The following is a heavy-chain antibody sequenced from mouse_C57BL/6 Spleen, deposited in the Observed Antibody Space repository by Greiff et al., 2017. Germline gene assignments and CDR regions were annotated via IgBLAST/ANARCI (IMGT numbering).Heavy chain of an antibody. D-gene: IGHD1-1*01. CDR1: GYTFTSYW. J-gene: IGHJ1*03. Sequence: KQSCKASGYTFTSYWMHWVKQRPGRGLEWIGRIDPNSGGTKYNEKFKSKATLTVDKPSSTAYMQLSSLTSEDSAVYYCARDYGSSHWYFDVWGTGTTVTVSS. CDR2: IDPNSGGT. V-gene: IGHV1-72*01. CDR3: ARDYGSSHWYFDV.